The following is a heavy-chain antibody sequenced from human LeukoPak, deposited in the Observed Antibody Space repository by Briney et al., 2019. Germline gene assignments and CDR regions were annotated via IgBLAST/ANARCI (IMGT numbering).Heavy chain of an antibody. Sequence: SETLSLTCTVSGGSISSASYYWSWIRQSPGKGLEWIGYIYYTETSYNPSLKSRVTISADTSKNQFSLKLYSVTAADTAVYYCATRKLGNDYWGQGTLVTVSS. V-gene: IGHV4-61*01. CDR1: GGSISSASYY. CDR3: ATRKLGNDY. CDR2: IYYTET. J-gene: IGHJ4*02. D-gene: IGHD7-27*01.